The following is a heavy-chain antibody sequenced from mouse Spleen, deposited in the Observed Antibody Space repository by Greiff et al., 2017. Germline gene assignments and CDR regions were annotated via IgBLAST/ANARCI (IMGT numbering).Heavy chain of an antibody. D-gene: IGHD1-1*01. CDR3: ARGGTEPATGAMDY. Sequence: VQLQQSGAELVKPGASVKISCKASGYAFSSSWMNWVKQRPGKGLEWIGRIYPGDGDTNYNGKFKGKATLTADKSSSTAYMQLSSLTSEDAAVYFCARGGTEPATGAMDYWGQGTSVTVSS. J-gene: IGHJ4*01. V-gene: IGHV1-82*01. CDR1: GYAFSSSW. CDR2: IYPGDGDT.